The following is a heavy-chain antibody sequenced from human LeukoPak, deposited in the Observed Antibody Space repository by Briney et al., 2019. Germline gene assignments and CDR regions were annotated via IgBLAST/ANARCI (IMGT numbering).Heavy chain of an antibody. D-gene: IGHD3-9*01. Sequence: GGSLRLSCAASGFTFSGSAMHWVRQASGKGLEWVGRIRSKANSYATAYAASVKGRFTISRDDSKNTAYLQMNSLKTEDTAVYYCARHFSFYDILTGSPPDYWGQGTLVTVSS. V-gene: IGHV3-73*01. CDR3: ARHFSFYDILTGSPPDY. CDR1: GFTFSGSA. CDR2: IRSKANSYAT. J-gene: IGHJ4*02.